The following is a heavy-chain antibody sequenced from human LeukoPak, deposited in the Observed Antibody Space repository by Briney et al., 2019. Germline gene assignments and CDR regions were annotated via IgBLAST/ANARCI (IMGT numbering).Heavy chain of an antibody. Sequence: PGGSLRLSCAASGFTFSDYYMSWVRQAPGKGLEWVSYISSSGSTIYYADSVKGRFTISSDNAKNSLYLQMNSLRAEDTAVYYCARDPEYSSSPGWFDPWGQGTLVTVSS. CDR3: ARDPEYSSSPGWFDP. V-gene: IGHV3-11*04. CDR1: GFTFSDYY. D-gene: IGHD6-6*01. CDR2: ISSSGSTI. J-gene: IGHJ5*02.